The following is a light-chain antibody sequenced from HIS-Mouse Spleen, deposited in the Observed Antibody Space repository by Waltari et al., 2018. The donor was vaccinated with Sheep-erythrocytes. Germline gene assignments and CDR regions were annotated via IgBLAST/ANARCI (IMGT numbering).Light chain of an antibody. CDR1: SSDVGGYNY. Sequence: QSALTQPRSVSGSPGQSVTISCTGTSSDVGGYNYVSWYQQHPDNAPKRMIYDVSKRPAGVPGRVSGSKSCNTASLTISGLQAEDEADYYCCSYAGSYNHVFATGTKVTVL. CDR3: CSYAGSYNHV. J-gene: IGLJ1*01. CDR2: DVS. V-gene: IGLV2-11*01.